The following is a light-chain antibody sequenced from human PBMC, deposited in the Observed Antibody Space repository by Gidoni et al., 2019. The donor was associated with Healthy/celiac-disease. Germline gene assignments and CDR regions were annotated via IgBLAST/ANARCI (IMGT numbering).Light chain of an antibody. J-gene: IGKJ4*01. CDR3: QQYGSSSLT. V-gene: IGKV3-20*01. Sequence: EIVLTQSPGTLSLSPGERATLSCRASQSVSSSYLAWYQQKPGQAPRLRIYGASSRATGIPDRFSGSGSGTDFTLTISRLEPEDFAVYYCQQYGSSSLTFGGXTKVEIK. CDR1: QSVSSSY. CDR2: GAS.